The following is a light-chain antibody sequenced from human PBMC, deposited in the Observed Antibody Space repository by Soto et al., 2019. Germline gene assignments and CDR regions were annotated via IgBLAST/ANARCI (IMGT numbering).Light chain of an antibody. V-gene: IGKV3D-20*02. CDR2: GAS. Sequence: EIVLTQSPGTLSLSPGERATLSFRASQSVSSNYLAWYQQKPGQAPSLLIYGASNRATGIPARFSGSGSGTDFTLTISSLEPEDFAVYYCQQRRNWLLSFGGGTKVDIK. CDR3: QQRRNWLLS. J-gene: IGKJ4*01. CDR1: QSVSSNY.